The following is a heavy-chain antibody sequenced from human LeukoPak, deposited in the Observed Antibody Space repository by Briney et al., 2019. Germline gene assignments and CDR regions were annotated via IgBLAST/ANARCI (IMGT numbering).Heavy chain of an antibody. Sequence: SESLSLTCTVSGGSISTYYWNWIRQSPGKGLEWIGYMYYSGSTNYNPSLKSRVTISVDTSKNESSLKLSSVTAADTAVYYCARTPATTWTNHFDYWGQGTLVTVSS. CDR3: ARTPATTWTNHFDY. CDR1: GGSISTYY. D-gene: IGHD4-17*01. CDR2: MYYSGST. V-gene: IGHV4-59*01. J-gene: IGHJ4*02.